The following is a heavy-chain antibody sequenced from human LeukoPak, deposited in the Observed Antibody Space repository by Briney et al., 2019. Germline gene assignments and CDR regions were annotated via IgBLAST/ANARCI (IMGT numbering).Heavy chain of an antibody. D-gene: IGHD3-22*01. CDR3: ARDREYYYDSSGYYPFLFDY. Sequence: PGGSLRLSCAASGLTFSSYWMSWVRQAPGKGLEWVANIKQDGSEKYYVDSVKGRFTISRDNAKNSLYLQMNSLRAEDTAVYYCARDREYYYDSSGYYPFLFDYWGQGTLVTVSS. CDR1: GLTFSSYW. CDR2: IKQDGSEK. V-gene: IGHV3-7*01. J-gene: IGHJ4*02.